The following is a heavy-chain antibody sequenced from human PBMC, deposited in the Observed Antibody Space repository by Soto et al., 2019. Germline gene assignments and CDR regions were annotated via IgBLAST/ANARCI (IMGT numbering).Heavy chain of an antibody. CDR1: GGTFSTYA. V-gene: IGHV1-69*12. CDR3: ESAIQLLTGRIKNGYSG. D-gene: IGHD5-18*01. Sequence: QVQLVQSGAEVKKPESSVKVSCKAPGGTFSTYAISWVRQAPGQGLEWMGGIIPMFGTANYAQRFQARVTITADESTSTAHAEPRSLRSEDTAVDFWESAIQLLTGRIKNGYSGWGQGNLVTVSS. J-gene: IGHJ4*02. CDR2: IIPMFGTA.